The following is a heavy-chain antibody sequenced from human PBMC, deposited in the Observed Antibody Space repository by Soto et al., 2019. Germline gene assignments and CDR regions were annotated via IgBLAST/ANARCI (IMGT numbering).Heavy chain of an antibody. D-gene: IGHD3-22*01. CDR1: GFTFSSYS. V-gene: IGHV3-21*01. Sequence: GGSLRLSCAASGFTFSSYSMNWVRQAPGKGLEWVSSISSSSSYIYYADSVKGRFTISRDNAKNSLYLQMNSLRAEDTAVYYCARGIYYDSSGYYGAAFDIWGQGTMVTVSS. CDR2: ISSSSSYI. J-gene: IGHJ3*02. CDR3: ARGIYYDSSGYYGAAFDI.